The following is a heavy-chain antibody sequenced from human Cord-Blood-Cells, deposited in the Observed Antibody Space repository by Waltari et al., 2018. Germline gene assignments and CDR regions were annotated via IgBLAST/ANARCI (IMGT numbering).Heavy chain of an antibody. CDR1: GFTFSSAS. V-gene: IGHV3-48*02. Sequence: EVQLVESGGGWVQPGGSLRLSGAASGFTFSSASMNWVRQAPGKGLEWVSYISSSSSTIYYADSVKGRFTISRDNAKNSLYLQMNSLRDEDTAVYYCARETVGESDYWGQGTLVTVSS. CDR2: ISSSSSTI. CDR3: ARETVGESDY. J-gene: IGHJ4*02. D-gene: IGHD1-26*01.